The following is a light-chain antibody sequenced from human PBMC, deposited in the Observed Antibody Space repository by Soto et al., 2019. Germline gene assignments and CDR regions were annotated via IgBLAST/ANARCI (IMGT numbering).Light chain of an antibody. J-gene: IGKJ5*01. CDR3: QQRYNWPIT. Sequence: EIVMTQSPGTLSLSPGERATLSFMSSQSVSGYIGWYQQKPGQAPRLLIYADSNRATGIPARFSGSGSGTDFTLTISSLEPEDFSVYYCQQRYNWPITFGQGTRLEIK. CDR1: QSVSGY. CDR2: ADS. V-gene: IGKV3-11*01.